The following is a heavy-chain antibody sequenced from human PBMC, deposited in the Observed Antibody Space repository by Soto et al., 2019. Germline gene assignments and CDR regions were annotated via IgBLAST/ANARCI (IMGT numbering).Heavy chain of an antibody. CDR3: ARDTMDAFDYYYGMDV. Sequence: SETLSLTCTVSGGSVSSGSYYWSWIRQPPGKGLEWIGYIYYSGSTNYNPSLKSRVTISVDTSKNQFSLKLSSVTAADTAVYYCARDTMDAFDYYYGMDVWGQGTTVTVSS. V-gene: IGHV4-61*01. CDR1: GGSVSSGSYY. D-gene: IGHD3-10*01. CDR2: IYYSGST. J-gene: IGHJ6*02.